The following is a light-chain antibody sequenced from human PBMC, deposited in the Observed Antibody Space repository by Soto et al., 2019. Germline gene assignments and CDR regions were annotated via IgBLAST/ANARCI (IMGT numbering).Light chain of an antibody. V-gene: IGKV1-5*01. CDR2: DAS. CDR1: QSISTW. CDR3: QQYGSSAT. J-gene: IGKJ5*01. Sequence: RVPITCLASQSISTWLAWYQQRPGKAPKLLIFDASSLESGVPSRFSGSGSGTDFTLTISRLEPEDFAVYYCQQYGSSATFGQGTRLEF.